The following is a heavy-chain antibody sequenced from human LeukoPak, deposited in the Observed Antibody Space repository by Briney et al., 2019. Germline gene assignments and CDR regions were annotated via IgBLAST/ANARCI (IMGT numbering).Heavy chain of an antibody. CDR1: GFTVSSNY. CDR3: ARESAAGRTPFDY. J-gene: IGHJ4*02. Sequence: GGSLRLSCAASGFTVSSNYMSWVRQAPGKGLEWVSVIYSGGSTYYADSVKGRFTISRDNSKNTLYLQMNSLRAEDTAVYYCARESAAGRTPFDYWGQGTLVTVSS. V-gene: IGHV3-53*01. CDR2: IYSGGST. D-gene: IGHD6-13*01.